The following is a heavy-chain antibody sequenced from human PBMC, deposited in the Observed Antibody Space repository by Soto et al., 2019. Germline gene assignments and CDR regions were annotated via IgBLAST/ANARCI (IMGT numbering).Heavy chain of an antibody. CDR1: GFTFSSYS. D-gene: IGHD2-15*01. V-gene: IGHV3-21*01. Sequence: PGGSLRLSCAASGFTFSSYSMNWVRQAPGKGLEWVSSISSSSSYIYYADSVKGRFTISRDNAKNSLYLQMNSLRAEDTAVYYCARDTKAYCSGGSCYNVGYRYYYYMDVWGKGTTVTVSS. CDR3: ARDTKAYCSGGSCYNVGYRYYYYMDV. CDR2: ISSSSSYI. J-gene: IGHJ6*03.